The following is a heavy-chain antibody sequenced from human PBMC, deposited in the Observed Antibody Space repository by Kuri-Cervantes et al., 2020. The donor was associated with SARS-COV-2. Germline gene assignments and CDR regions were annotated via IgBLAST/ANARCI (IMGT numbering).Heavy chain of an antibody. D-gene: IGHD6-6*01. J-gene: IGHJ4*02. Sequence: GSVLVSCKASGYSFIGYYIHWVREDPGQGLVWMGWINPYSGGTRYAQNFQGRVTLTRDTSISTAYMELSSLRSDDTAIYYCAKFIEARPAGGYYIDYWGQGTLVTVSS. CDR3: AKFIEARPAGGYYIDY. CDR2: INPYSGGT. CDR1: GYSFIGYY. V-gene: IGHV1-2*02.